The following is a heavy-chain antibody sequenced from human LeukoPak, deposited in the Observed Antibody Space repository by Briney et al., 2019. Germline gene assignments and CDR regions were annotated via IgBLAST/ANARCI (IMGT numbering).Heavy chain of an antibody. Sequence: GGSLRLSCAASGFTFDDYGMSWVRQAPGKGLEWVSGINWNGGSTGYADSVKGRFTISRDNAKNSLYLQMNSLRAEDTAVYYCASVRGYDYRLSYWGQGTLVTVSS. D-gene: IGHD5-12*01. CDR3: ASVRGYDYRLSY. CDR2: INWNGGST. CDR1: GFTFDDYG. V-gene: IGHV3-20*04. J-gene: IGHJ4*02.